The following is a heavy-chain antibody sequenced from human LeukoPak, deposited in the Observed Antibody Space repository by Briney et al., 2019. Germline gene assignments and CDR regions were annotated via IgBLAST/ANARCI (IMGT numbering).Heavy chain of an antibody. D-gene: IGHD6-6*01. J-gene: IGHJ4*02. CDR3: ARRRIAARLWDFDY. CDR1: GSSFTSYW. V-gene: IGHV5-51*01. CDR2: IYPGDSDT. Sequence: GESLKISCQGSGSSFTSYWIGWVRQLPGKGLEWMGIIYPGDSDTRYSPSFQGQVTISADKSISTAYLQWSSLKASDTAMYYCARRRIAARLWDFDYWGQGTLVTVSS.